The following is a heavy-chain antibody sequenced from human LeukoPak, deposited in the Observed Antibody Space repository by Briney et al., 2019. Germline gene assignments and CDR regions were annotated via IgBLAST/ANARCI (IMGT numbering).Heavy chain of an antibody. CDR3: ARVRHSSSWYGHNYYFDY. J-gene: IGHJ4*02. Sequence: PGGSLRLSCAASGFTFSSYSMNWVRQAPGKGLEWVSSISSSSSYIYYADSVKGRFTISRDNAKNSLYLQMNSLRAEDTALYYCARVRHSSSWYGHNYYFDYWGQGTLVTVS. D-gene: IGHD6-13*01. V-gene: IGHV3-21*04. CDR2: ISSSSSYI. CDR1: GFTFSSYS.